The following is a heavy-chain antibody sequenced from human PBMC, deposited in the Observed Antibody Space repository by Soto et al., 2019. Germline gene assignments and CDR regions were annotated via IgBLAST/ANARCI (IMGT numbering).Heavy chain of an antibody. CDR1: GFTFSSYS. V-gene: IGHV3-21*01. CDR3: ARVYRGGSSSWFDP. J-gene: IGHJ5*02. CDR2: ISSSSSYI. Sequence: GGSLRLSCAASGFTFSSYSMNWVRQAPGKGLEWVSSISSSSSYIYYADSVKGRFTISRDNAKNSLYLQMNSLRAEDTAVYYCARVYRGGSSSWFDPWGQGALVTVSS. D-gene: IGHD6-13*01.